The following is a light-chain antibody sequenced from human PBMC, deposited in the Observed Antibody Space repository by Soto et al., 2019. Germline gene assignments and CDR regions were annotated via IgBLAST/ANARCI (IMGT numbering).Light chain of an antibody. CDR1: QDIKNF. CDR2: DAF. CDR3: QQYDSLPPT. Sequence: DIQMTQSPSPLSASVGDSVTMTCQASQDIKNFLNWYQQKPGKAPKLLIYDAFKLDTGVPSRFSGSGSGTDFTFTISSLQPEDIATYFCQQYDSLPPTFGGGTKVEI. V-gene: IGKV1-33*01. J-gene: IGKJ4*01.